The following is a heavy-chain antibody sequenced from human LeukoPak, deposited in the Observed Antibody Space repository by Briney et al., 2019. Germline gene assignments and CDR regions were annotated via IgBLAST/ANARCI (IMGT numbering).Heavy chain of an antibody. CDR1: GGSISSYY. D-gene: IGHD4-17*01. Sequence: SETPSLTCTVSGGSISSYYWNWIRQPAGKGLEWIGRIYTSGSTNYNPSLKSRVTMSLDTSKNQFSLKLSSVTAADTAVYYCARGANYYGDYLDYWGQGTLVTVSS. CDR2: IYTSGST. V-gene: IGHV4-4*07. CDR3: ARGANYYGDYLDY. J-gene: IGHJ4*02.